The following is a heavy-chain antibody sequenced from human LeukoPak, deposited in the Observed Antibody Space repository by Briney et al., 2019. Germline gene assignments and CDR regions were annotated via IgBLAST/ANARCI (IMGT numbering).Heavy chain of an antibody. Sequence: GASVKVSCKASGYTFTSYGISWVRQAPGQGLEWMGWISAYNGNTNYAQKLQGRVTMTTDTSTSTAYMELRSLRSDDTAVYYCARVPGSVDAPGGIVYWGQGTLVTVSS. CDR1: GYTFTSYG. D-gene: IGHD3-22*01. CDR2: ISAYNGNT. J-gene: IGHJ4*02. V-gene: IGHV1-18*01. CDR3: ARVPGSVDAPGGIVY.